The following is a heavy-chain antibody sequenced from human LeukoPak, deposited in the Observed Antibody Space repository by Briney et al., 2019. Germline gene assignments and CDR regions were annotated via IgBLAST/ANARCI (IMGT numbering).Heavy chain of an antibody. Sequence: PGGSLRLSCAASGFPFSSYWMTWVRQAPGKGLEWVANIKQDGSEKYYVDSVKGRFTISRDNSKNMLYLQMNSLRTEDTAVYYCAKVGSGNDYYWGQGTLVTVSS. CDR2: IKQDGSEK. D-gene: IGHD5-12*01. J-gene: IGHJ4*02. V-gene: IGHV3-7*01. CDR3: AKVGSGNDYY. CDR1: GFPFSSYW.